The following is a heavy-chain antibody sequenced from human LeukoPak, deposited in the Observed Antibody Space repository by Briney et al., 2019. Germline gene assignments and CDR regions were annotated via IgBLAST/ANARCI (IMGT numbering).Heavy chain of an antibody. CDR2: ISGSGTST. V-gene: IGHV3-23*01. CDR3: EGTYYYDSSDDY. D-gene: IGHD3-22*01. Sequence: GGSLRLSCAASGFTFRSYAMSWVRQAPGMGLEWVLAISGSGTSTYYADSVKGRFTISRDNSKNTLYLQMNSLRAEDTAVYYCEGTYYYDSSDDYWGQGTLVTVSS. CDR1: GFTFRSYA. J-gene: IGHJ4*02.